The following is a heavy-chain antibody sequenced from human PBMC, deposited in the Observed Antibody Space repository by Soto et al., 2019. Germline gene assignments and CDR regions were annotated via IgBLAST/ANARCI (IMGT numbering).Heavy chain of an antibody. J-gene: IGHJ3*02. CDR3: ARILHTFQI. V-gene: IGHV3-7*01. CDR2: INEDGSEK. CDR1: GFSLGDYG. Sequence: EVQLVESGGGLAQPGGSLRLSCAASGFSLGDYGMSWVRQAPGKGLEWVANINEDGSEKYYADSVRGRFTISRDNTKNSLWLQMSSLRAEDTAVYYCARILHTFQIWGQGTVVTVSS.